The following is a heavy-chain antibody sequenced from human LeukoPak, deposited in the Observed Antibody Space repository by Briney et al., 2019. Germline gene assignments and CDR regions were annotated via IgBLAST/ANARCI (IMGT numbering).Heavy chain of an antibody. Sequence: SSETLSLTCTVSGGSMRSYYWVWIRQPPGKGLEWIGSIYYSGSTYYNPSLKSRVTISVDTSKNQFSLKLSSVTAADTAVYYCARQSSGSHNWFDPWGRGTLVTVSS. V-gene: IGHV4-39*01. D-gene: IGHD3-10*01. J-gene: IGHJ5*02. CDR1: GGSMRSYY. CDR2: IYYSGST. CDR3: ARQSSGSHNWFDP.